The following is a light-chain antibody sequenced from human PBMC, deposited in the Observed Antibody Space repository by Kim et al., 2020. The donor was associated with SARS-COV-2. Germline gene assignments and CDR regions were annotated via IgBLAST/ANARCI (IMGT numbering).Light chain of an antibody. CDR3: QAWDTSPPV. J-gene: IGLJ1*01. V-gene: IGLV3-1*01. CDR2: QDS. CDR1: KLGDKY. Sequence: SYELTQPPSVSVSPGQTASITCSGDKLGDKYACWYQQKPGQSPVLVIYQDSKRPSGIPERFSGSNSGNTATRTISGTQAMDEADYYCQAWDTSPPVFGPG.